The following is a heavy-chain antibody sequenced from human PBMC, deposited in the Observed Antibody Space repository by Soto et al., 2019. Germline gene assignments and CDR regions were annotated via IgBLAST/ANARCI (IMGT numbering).Heavy chain of an antibody. V-gene: IGHV3-15*01. CDR2: IKSKTDGGTI. J-gene: IGHJ6*02. CDR3: TTGLLRSYYYYGMDV. D-gene: IGHD2-15*01. CDR1: GFTFSNAW. Sequence: EVQLVESGGDLVKPGGSLRLSCAASGFTFSNAWMSWVRQAPGKGLEWIGRIKSKTDGGTIDYAAPVKGRFSISRDESKNTLYLQMNRLKTEVTAVYYCTTGLLRSYYYYGMDVWGQGTTVTVSS.